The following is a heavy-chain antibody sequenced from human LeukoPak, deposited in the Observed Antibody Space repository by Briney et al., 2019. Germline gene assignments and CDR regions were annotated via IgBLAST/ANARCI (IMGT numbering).Heavy chain of an antibody. V-gene: IGHV3-11*04. CDR1: GLTFSDFY. CDR3: ARVRRFPNGFDL. D-gene: IGHD2-21*01. CDR2: ISSSGNTI. J-gene: IGHJ5*02. Sequence: GGPLRLSCAASGLTFSDFYMTWLPKAPGKGLEGVSYISSSGNTIYYGDSVKGRFTISRDNAKNSLYLQMNSLRAEDTAVYYCARVRRFPNGFDLWGQGTLVTVSS.